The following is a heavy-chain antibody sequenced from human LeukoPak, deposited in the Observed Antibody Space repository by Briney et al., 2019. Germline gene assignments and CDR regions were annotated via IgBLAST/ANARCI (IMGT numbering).Heavy chain of an antibody. CDR1: GCSISSGGYY. V-gene: IGHV4-31*03. CDR2: IYYSGST. Sequence: SEAVSLTCTVSGCSISSGGYYWRWIRQHPGKGVEWIGYIYYSGSTYYNPSLKSRVTISVDTSKNQFSLKLSSVTAADTAVYYCARAEYYGYFQHWGQGTLVTVSS. D-gene: IGHD4-17*01. CDR3: ARAEYYGYFQH. J-gene: IGHJ1*01.